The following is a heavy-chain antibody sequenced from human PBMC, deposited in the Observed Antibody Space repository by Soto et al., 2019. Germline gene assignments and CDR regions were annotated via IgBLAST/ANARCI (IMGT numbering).Heavy chain of an antibody. CDR2: INHSGST. V-gene: IGHV4-34*01. CDR1: GGSFSGYY. J-gene: IGHJ6*02. D-gene: IGHD6-25*01. CDR3: ARAAIYYYYYGMDV. Sequence: SETLSLTCAVYGGSFSGYYWSWIRQPPGKGLEWIGEINHSGSTNYNPSPKSRVTISVDTSKNQFSLKLSSVTAADTAVYYCARAAIYYYYYGMDVWGQGTTVTVSS.